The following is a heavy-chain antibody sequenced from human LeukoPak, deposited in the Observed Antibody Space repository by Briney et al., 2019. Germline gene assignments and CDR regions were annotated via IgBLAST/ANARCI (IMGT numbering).Heavy chain of an antibody. CDR1: GYSISSGYY. CDR2: IYHSGST. D-gene: IGHD3-22*01. CDR3: ARDYYDSSGHYYYGMDV. Sequence: SETLSLTRTVSGYSISSGYYWGWIRQPPGKGLEWIGSIYHSGSTYYNPSLKSRVTISVDTSKNQFSLKLSSVTAADTAVYYCARDYYDSSGHYYYGMDVWGQGTTVTVSS. J-gene: IGHJ6*02. V-gene: IGHV4-38-2*02.